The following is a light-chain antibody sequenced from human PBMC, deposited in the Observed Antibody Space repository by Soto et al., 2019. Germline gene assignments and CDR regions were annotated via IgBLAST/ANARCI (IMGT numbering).Light chain of an antibody. CDR2: GNS. Sequence: QSVLTQPPSVSGAPGQRVTISRTGSSSNIGAGYDVHWYQQLPGTAPKLLIYGNSNRPSGVPDRFSGSKSGTSASLAITGLQAEDESDYYCQSYDSSLSGGVFGGGTKLPVL. CDR3: QSYDSSLSGGV. CDR1: SSNIGAGYD. V-gene: IGLV1-40*01. J-gene: IGLJ2*01.